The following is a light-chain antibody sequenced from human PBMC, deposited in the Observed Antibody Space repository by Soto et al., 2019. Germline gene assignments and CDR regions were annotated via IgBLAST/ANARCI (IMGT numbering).Light chain of an antibody. Sequence: QSVLTQPPSASGSPGQSVTISCTGTSSDVGGYNYVSWYQQHPGKAPKLMIYEVSKRPSGVPDRFSGSKSGNTASLTVSGLQAEEEADYDCSSYAGSNNFVVFGGGTQLTVL. CDR1: SSDVGGYNY. J-gene: IGLJ2*01. CDR3: SSYAGSNNFVV. V-gene: IGLV2-8*01. CDR2: EVS.